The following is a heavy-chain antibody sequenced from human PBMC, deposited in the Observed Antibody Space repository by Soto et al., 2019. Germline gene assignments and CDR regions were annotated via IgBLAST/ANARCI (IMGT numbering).Heavy chain of an antibody. CDR1: GYSFTSYW. Sequence: GESLKISCKGSGYSFTSYWIGWVRQMPGKGLEWMGIIYPGDSDTRYSPSFQGQVTISADKSISTAYLQWSSLKASDTAMYYCARSSTMVRGVPDAFDIWGQGTMVTVSS. J-gene: IGHJ3*02. CDR2: IYPGDSDT. V-gene: IGHV5-51*01. D-gene: IGHD3-10*01. CDR3: ARSSTMVRGVPDAFDI.